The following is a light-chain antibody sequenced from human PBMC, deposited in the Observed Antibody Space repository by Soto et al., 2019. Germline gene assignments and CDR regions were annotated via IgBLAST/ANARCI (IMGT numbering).Light chain of an antibody. CDR1: QSVSRNF. CDR3: PQYDNSPRT. CDR2: GAS. Sequence: EIVLTQSPGTLSLSPGERATLSCRASQSVSRNFFAWYQQKPGQAPRLLIYGASNRATGIPDRFSGSGSGTDFTLTISRLEPEDFAVYYCPQYDNSPRTFGQGTKVEI. J-gene: IGKJ1*01. V-gene: IGKV3-20*01.